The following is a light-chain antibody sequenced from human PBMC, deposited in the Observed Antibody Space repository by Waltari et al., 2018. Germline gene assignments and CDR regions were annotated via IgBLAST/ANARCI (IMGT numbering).Light chain of an antibody. CDR3: CSYSRSTTFVI. V-gene: IGLV2-23*02. CDR2: EVS. Sequence: QFSLTQPPSGSGSPGQSHTNPCTGTSRDVWTSNLVPWYQQHPGKAPKLLISEVSERPSGVSDRFSASKSADTASLTISGLQAEDEADYYCCSYSRSTTFVIFGGGTKLTVL. CDR1: SRDVWTSNL. J-gene: IGLJ2*01.